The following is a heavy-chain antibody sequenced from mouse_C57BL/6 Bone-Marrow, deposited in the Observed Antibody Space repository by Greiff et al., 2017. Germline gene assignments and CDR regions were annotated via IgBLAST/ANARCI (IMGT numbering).Heavy chain of an antibody. Sequence: QVQLKEPGAELVRPGTSVKLSCKASGYTFTSYWMHWVKQRPGQGLEWIGVIDPSDSYTNYNQKFKGKATLTVDTSSSTAYMQLSSLTSEDSAVYYCARSPYYYGSSYVPMDYWGQGTSVTVSS. V-gene: IGHV1-59*01. CDR2: IDPSDSYT. D-gene: IGHD1-1*01. CDR1: GYTFTSYW. CDR3: ARSPYYYGSSYVPMDY. J-gene: IGHJ4*01.